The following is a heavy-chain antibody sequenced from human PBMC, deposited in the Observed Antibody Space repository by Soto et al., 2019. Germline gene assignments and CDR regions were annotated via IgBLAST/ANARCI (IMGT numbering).Heavy chain of an antibody. J-gene: IGHJ5*02. CDR3: ARDMVRGVQFGWFDP. CDR1: GGTFSSYA. CDR2: MIPIFGTA. D-gene: IGHD3-10*01. V-gene: IGHV1-69*01. Sequence: QVQLVQSGAEVKKPGSSVKVSCKASGGTFSSYAISWVRQAPGQGLEWMGGMIPIFGTANSAQKFQGRATITADESTSTAYMELSSLRSEDTAVYYCARDMVRGVQFGWFDPWGQGTLVTVSS.